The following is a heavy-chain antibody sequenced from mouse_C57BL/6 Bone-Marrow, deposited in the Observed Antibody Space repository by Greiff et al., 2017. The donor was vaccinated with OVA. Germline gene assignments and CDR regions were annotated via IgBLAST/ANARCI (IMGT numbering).Heavy chain of an antibody. D-gene: IGHD3-2*02. CDR3: ARDSSGWY. CDR2: INPYNGGT. J-gene: IGHJ2*01. V-gene: IGHV1-19*01. CDR1: GYTFTDYY. Sequence: EVKVVESGPVLVKPGASVKMSCKASGYTFTDYYMNWVKQSHGKSLEWIGVINPYNGGTSYNQKFKGKATLTVDKSSSTAYMELNSLTSEDSAVYYCARDSSGWYWGQGTTLTVSS.